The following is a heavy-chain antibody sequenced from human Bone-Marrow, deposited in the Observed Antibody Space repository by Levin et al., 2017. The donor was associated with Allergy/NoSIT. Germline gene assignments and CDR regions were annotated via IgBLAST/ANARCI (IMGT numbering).Heavy chain of an antibody. J-gene: IGHJ4*02. CDR1: GFTVSSNY. V-gene: IGHV3-53*01. Sequence: GESLKISCAASGFTVSSNYMSWVRQAPGKGLEWVSVIYSGGSTYYADSVKGRFTISRDNSKNTLYLQMNSLRAEDTAVYYCARGGGDYDQNSPPGSFDYWGQGTLVTVSS. CDR2: IYSGGST. CDR3: ARGGGDYDQNSPPGSFDY. D-gene: IGHD4-17*01.